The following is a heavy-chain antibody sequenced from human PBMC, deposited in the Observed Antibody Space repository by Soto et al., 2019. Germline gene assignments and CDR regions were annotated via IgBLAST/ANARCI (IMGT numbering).Heavy chain of an antibody. V-gene: IGHV4-31*03. CDR3: ARAVTMVRGANWFDP. CDR2: IYYSGST. D-gene: IGHD3-10*01. CDR1: GGSISSGGYY. J-gene: IGHJ5*02. Sequence: SETLSLTCTVSGGSISSGGYYWSWIRQHPGKGLEWIGYIYYSGSTYYNPSLKSRVTISVDTSKNQFSLKLSSVTAADTAVYYCARAVTMVRGANWFDPWGQGTLVTVSS.